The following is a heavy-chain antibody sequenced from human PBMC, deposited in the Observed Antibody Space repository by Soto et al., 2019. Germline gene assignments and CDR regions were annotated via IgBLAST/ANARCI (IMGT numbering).Heavy chain of an antibody. J-gene: IGHJ4*02. CDR3: ARGLHAYYSDY. CDR2: INAGNGNT. CDR1: GYTFTSYA. Sequence: QVQLVQSGAEVKKPGASVKVSCKASGYTFTSYAMHWVRQAPGQRLEWMGWINAGNGNTKYSQKFQGRVTITRDTAASTAYMGRSSLRSEDTAVYYCARGLHAYYSDYWGQGTLVTVSS. V-gene: IGHV1-3*01.